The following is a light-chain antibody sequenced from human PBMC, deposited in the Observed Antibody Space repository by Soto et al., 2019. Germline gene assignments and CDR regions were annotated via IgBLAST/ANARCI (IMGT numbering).Light chain of an antibody. Sequence: SVLTQLSSLSGAPGESITISCPGTSSDVGGYNYVSWYQQHPGKAPKLMIYEVSNRPSGVSNRFSGSKSGNTASLTISGLQAEDEADYYCSSYTSSSTLVFGTGTKVTVL. J-gene: IGLJ1*01. V-gene: IGLV2-14*01. CDR1: SSDVGGYNY. CDR2: EVS. CDR3: SSYTSSSTLV.